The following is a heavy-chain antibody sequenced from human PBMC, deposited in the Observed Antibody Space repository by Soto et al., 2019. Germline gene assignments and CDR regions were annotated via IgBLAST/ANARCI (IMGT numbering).Heavy chain of an antibody. Sequence: SETLSLTCAVSGDSITNSNWWSCVRQPPGKGLEWIGEIDHSGNSYYNPSLKSQVTISVDTSKNQFSLKLSSVTAADTAVYYCARFTYYYGSGTRWFDPWGQGTLVPVSS. J-gene: IGHJ5*02. V-gene: IGHV4-4*02. CDR3: ARFTYYYGSGTRWFDP. CDR2: IDHSGNS. D-gene: IGHD3-10*01. CDR1: GDSITNSNW.